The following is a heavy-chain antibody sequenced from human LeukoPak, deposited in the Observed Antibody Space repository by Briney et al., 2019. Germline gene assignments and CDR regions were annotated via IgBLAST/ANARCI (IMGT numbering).Heavy chain of an antibody. Sequence: ASVKVSCKASGGTFSSYAISWVRQAPGQGLEWMGGIIPIFGTANYAQKFQGRVTITTDESASTAYMELSSLRSEDTAVYYCARGDVVVPAGREGYFDYWGQGTLVTVSS. D-gene: IGHD2-2*01. J-gene: IGHJ4*02. V-gene: IGHV1-69*05. CDR3: ARGDVVVPAGREGYFDY. CDR2: IIPIFGTA. CDR1: GGTFSSYA.